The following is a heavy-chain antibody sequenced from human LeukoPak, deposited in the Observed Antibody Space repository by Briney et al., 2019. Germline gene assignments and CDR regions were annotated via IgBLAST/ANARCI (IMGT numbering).Heavy chain of an antibody. V-gene: IGHV4-34*01. CDR3: ARDLRGWGSSWFDY. Sequence: SETLSLTCAVYGGSFSGYYWSWLRQPPGKGLEWIGKINHSGSTHYNPSLKSRVTISVDTSKNQFSLKLSSVTAADTAVYYCARDLRGWGSSWFDYWGQGTLVTVSS. J-gene: IGHJ4*02. D-gene: IGHD6-13*01. CDR1: GGSFSGYY. CDR2: INHSGST.